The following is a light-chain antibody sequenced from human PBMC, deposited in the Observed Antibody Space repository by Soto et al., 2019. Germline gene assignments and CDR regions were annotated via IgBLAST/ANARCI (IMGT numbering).Light chain of an antibody. V-gene: IGKV1-9*01. CDR3: QQLNSFPFI. J-gene: IGKJ5*01. CDR2: AAS. CDR1: QAIDTY. Sequence: DIQLTQSPSFLSASVGDRVTITCRASQAIDTYLSWYQQKPGKAPKLLIYAASLLQSWVPSGFSGSGSGTEFTLTINSLQPEDFASYYCQQLNSFPFIFGQGTRLEIK.